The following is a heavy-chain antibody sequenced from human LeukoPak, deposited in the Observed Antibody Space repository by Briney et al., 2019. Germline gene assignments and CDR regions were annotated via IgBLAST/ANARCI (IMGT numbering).Heavy chain of an antibody. CDR1: GFTFSSYG. CDR3: AKGPSSGWYEYFQH. CDR2: ISYDGSNK. Sequence: GRSLRLSCAASGFTFSSYGMHWVRQAPGKGLEWVAGISYDGSNKYYADSVKGRFTISRDNSKNTLYLQMNSLRAEDTAVYYCAKGPSSGWYEYFQHWGQGTLVTVSS. J-gene: IGHJ1*01. D-gene: IGHD6-19*01. V-gene: IGHV3-30*18.